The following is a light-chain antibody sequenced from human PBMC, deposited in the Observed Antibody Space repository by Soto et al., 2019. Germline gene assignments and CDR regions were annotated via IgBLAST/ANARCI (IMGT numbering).Light chain of an antibody. CDR3: QQSYSTPYT. CDR1: QSISSY. J-gene: IGKJ2*01. CDR2: AAS. Sequence: DIQMTQSPSSLSASVGDRVTITCRASQSISSYLNWYQQKPGKAPKLLIYAASSLQSGVPSRFSGSGSGTDFTLTIRSMHTEDFANYSCQQSYSTPYTFGQGTKVDI. V-gene: IGKV1-39*01.